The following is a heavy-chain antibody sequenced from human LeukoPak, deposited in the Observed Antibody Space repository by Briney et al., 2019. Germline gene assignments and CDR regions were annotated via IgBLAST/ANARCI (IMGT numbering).Heavy chain of an antibody. CDR3: ARGPEHCSGGSCYSGWFDP. Sequence: GASVTVSCTASGGTFSSYAISWVRQAPGQGLEWMGGIIPIFGTANYAQKFQGRVTITADESTSTAYMELSSLRSEDTAVYYCARGPEHCSGGSCYSGWFDPWGQGTLVTVSS. CDR1: GGTFSSYA. V-gene: IGHV1-69*13. D-gene: IGHD2-15*01. CDR2: IIPIFGTA. J-gene: IGHJ5*02.